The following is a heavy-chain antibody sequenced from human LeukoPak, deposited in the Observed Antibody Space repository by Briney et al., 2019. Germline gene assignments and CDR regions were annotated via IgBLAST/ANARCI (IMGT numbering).Heavy chain of an antibody. V-gene: IGHV4-31*03. Sequence: PSQTLSLTCTVSGGSISSGGYYWSWIRQHPGKGLEWIGYIYYSGSTNYNPSLKSRVTISVDTSKNLFSLKLSSVTAADTAVYYCARGRSYGNYFDYWGQGTLVTVSS. CDR1: GGSISSGGYY. D-gene: IGHD5-18*01. CDR2: IYYSGST. J-gene: IGHJ4*02. CDR3: ARGRSYGNYFDY.